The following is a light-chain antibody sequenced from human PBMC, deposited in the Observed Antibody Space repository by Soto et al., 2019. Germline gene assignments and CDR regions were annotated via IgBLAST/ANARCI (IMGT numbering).Light chain of an antibody. V-gene: IGLV1-44*01. CDR3: AVWDDRLSGL. CDR2: NDN. CDR1: SSNIGSGT. Sequence: QSVLTQPPSASGTPGQRVTFSCSGSSSNIGSGTVNWYQQLPGTAPKLLIYNDNQRPSGVPDRFSGSKSGTSASLAISGLQSEDEADYYCAVWDDRLSGLFGGGTKLTVL. J-gene: IGLJ3*02.